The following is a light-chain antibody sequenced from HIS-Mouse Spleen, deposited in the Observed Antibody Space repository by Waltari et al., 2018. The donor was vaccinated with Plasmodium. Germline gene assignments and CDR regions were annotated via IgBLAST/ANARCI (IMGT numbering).Light chain of an antibody. CDR3: QQYNNWPPYT. Sequence: EIVMTQSPATLSVSPGERATLSCRASQSVSSNLAWYQQKPGQAPRLLIYCASTRATCIPARFSGSVSGTEFTLTISSLQSEDFAVYYCQQYNNWPPYTFGQGTKLEIK. V-gene: IGKV3-15*01. J-gene: IGKJ2*01. CDR1: QSVSSN. CDR2: CAS.